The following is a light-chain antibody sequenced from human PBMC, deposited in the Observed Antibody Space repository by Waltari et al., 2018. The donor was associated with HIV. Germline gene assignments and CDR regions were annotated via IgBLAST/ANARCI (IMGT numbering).Light chain of an antibody. J-gene: IGKJ4*01. CDR3: HQYFNTPLT. Sequence: IVMTQSPDSLSVSLGGRATIHCTSSQSVFYSSNNKDYLDWYQVRPGQPPNVLIYWASPRESGVPDRFSGSGSGTNFTLTITSLQAEDVATYYCHQYFNTPLTFGGGTTVEI. CDR2: WAS. CDR1: QSVFYSSNNKDY. V-gene: IGKV4-1*01.